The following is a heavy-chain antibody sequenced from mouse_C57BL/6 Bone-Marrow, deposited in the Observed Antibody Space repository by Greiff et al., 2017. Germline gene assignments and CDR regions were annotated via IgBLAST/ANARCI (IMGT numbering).Heavy chain of an antibody. CDR2: INPGSGGT. V-gene: IGHV1-54*01. CDR1: GYAFTNYL. D-gene: IGHD4-1*01. Sequence: QMQLKQSGAELVRPGTSVKVSCKASGYAFTNYLIEWVKQRPGQGLEWIGVINPGSGGTNYNEKFKGKATLTADKSSSTAYMQLSSLTSEDSAVYCCARSKNWDSWFAYWGQGTLVTVSA. J-gene: IGHJ3*01. CDR3: ARSKNWDSWFAY.